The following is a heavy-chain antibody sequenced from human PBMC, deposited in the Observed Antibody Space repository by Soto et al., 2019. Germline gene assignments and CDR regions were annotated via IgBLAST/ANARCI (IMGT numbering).Heavy chain of an antibody. CDR2: IYHSGTT. V-gene: IGHV4-4*02. D-gene: IGHD2-15*01. CDR1: SGSIISSNW. Sequence: SETLSLTCVVSSGSIISSNWWSWVRQPPGKGLEWIGEIYHSGTTNYNPSLKSRVTISVDNSKNQFYLKLSSVTAADTAVYYCARNIYCSDSGCFGFDPWGQGTLVNVSS. CDR3: ARNIYCSDSGCFGFDP. J-gene: IGHJ5*02.